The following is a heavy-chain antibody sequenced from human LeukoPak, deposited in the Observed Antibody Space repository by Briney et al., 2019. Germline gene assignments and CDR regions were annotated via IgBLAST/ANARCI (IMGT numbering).Heavy chain of an antibody. V-gene: IGHV3-11*01. CDR1: GFTFSDYY. CDR3: ARYSEGSGSYYNVHFDY. J-gene: IGHJ4*02. D-gene: IGHD3-10*01. Sequence: PEGSLRLSCAASGFTFSDYYMSWIRQAPGKGLEWVSYISSSGSTIYYADSVKGRFTISRDNAKNSLCLQMNSLRAEDTAVYYCARYSEGSGSYYNVHFDYWGQGTLVTVSS. CDR2: ISSSGSTI.